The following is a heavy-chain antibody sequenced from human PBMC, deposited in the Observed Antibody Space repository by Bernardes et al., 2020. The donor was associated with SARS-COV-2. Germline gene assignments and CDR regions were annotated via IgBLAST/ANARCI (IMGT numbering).Heavy chain of an antibody. CDR3: ARGLSSSWYAIEYFQL. Sequence: SESLSLTCIVSGGSISSGTYYWSWIRQPAGKGLEWHGRVYTSGSTNYNPSLKSRVTISVDTSKNQFSLKLSSVTAADTAVYYCARGLSSSWYAIEYFQLWGQGTQVTVSS. D-gene: IGHD6-13*01. J-gene: IGHJ1*01. V-gene: IGHV4-61*02. CDR2: VYTSGST. CDR1: GGSISSGTYY.